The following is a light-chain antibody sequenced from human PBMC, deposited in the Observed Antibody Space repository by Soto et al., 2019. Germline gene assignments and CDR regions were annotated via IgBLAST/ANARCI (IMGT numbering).Light chain of an antibody. Sequence: QSVLTQPPSASGSPGQSVTISCTGTSSDVGGYNYVSWYQQHPGKAPKLMIYVVSKRPSGVPDRFSGSKSGNTASLTVSGLQAEDEADYYCSSYAGSKNVFGTGTKVTVL. CDR2: VVS. V-gene: IGLV2-8*01. CDR1: SSDVGGYNY. J-gene: IGLJ1*01. CDR3: SSYAGSKNV.